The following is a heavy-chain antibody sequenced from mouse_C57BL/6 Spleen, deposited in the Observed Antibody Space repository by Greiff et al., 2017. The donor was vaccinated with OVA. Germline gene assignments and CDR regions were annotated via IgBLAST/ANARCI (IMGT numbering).Heavy chain of an antibody. CDR2: IYPGGGYT. V-gene: IGHV1-63*01. Sequence: QVQLQQSGAELVRPGTSVKMSCKASGYTFTNYWIGWAKQRPGHGLEWIGDIYPGGGYTNYNEKFKGKATLTADKSSNTAYMQLSSLTTEDSAIYYCARRIYDYDDAMDYWGQGTSVTVSS. CDR1: GYTFTNYW. D-gene: IGHD2-4*01. CDR3: ARRIYDYDDAMDY. J-gene: IGHJ4*01.